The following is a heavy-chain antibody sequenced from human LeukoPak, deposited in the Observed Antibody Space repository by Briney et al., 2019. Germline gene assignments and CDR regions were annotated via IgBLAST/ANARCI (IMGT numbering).Heavy chain of an antibody. CDR3: ASSPYGDYVDY. D-gene: IGHD4-17*01. Sequence: SETLSLTCTVSGGSISSSSYYWGWIRQSPGKGLEWIGSIYYSGSTYYNPSLKSRVTISVDTSKNQFSLKLSSVTAADTAVYYCASSPYGDYVDYWGQGTLVTVSS. J-gene: IGHJ4*02. CDR2: IYYSGST. CDR1: GGSISSSSYY. V-gene: IGHV4-39*01.